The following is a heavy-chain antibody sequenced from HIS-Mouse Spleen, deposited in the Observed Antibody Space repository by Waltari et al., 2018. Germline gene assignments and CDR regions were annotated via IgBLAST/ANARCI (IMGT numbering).Heavy chain of an antibody. CDR2: ISYSGST. CDR3: AREIPYSSSWYDWYFDL. J-gene: IGHJ2*01. CDR1: GGSISSSSYY. V-gene: IGHV4-39*07. D-gene: IGHD6-13*01. Sequence: QLQLQESGPGLVKPSETLSLTCTVPGGSISSSSYYWGWIRPPPGKGLEWIGSISYSGSTYYNPSLKSRVTISVDTSKNQFSLKLSSVTAADTAVYYCAREIPYSSSWYDWYFDLWGRGTLVTVSS.